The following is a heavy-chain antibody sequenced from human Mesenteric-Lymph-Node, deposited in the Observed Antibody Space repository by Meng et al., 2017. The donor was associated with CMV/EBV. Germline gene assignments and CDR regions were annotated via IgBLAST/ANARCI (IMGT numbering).Heavy chain of an antibody. Sequence: GESLKISCTASGFTFSSYAMSWVRQAPGKGLEWVSAISGSGSTTYYADSVKGRFTMSRDNSKNTLYLQMNSLRAEDTAIYYCAKDHDYGDYLFDYWGQGTLVTVPQ. CDR3: AKDHDYGDYLFDY. J-gene: IGHJ4*02. CDR2: ISGSGSTT. D-gene: IGHD4-17*01. CDR1: GFTFSSYA. V-gene: IGHV3-23*01.